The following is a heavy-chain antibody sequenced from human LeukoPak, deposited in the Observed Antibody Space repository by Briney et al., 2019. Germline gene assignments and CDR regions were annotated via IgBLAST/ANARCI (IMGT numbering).Heavy chain of an antibody. Sequence: PGGSLRLSCAASGFTFSSYAMSWVRQAPGKGLEWVSTISASGSNTYYAGSVKGRFTISRDNAKNSLYLQMNSLRAEDTAVYYCARGIVGATWWFDPWGQGTLVTVSS. CDR3: ARGIVGATWWFDP. J-gene: IGHJ5*02. D-gene: IGHD1-26*01. CDR2: ISASGSNT. CDR1: GFTFSSYA. V-gene: IGHV3-23*01.